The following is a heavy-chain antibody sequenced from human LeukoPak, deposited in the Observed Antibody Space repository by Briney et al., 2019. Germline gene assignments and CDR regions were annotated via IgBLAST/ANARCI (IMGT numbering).Heavy chain of an antibody. V-gene: IGHV3-23*01. CDR1: GLIFRTHA. D-gene: IGHD3-3*01. Sequence: GGSLRLSCAASGLIFRTHAMSWVRQAPGKGLEWLSTITITDYGAYYIDSVKGRFTMSRDNYKHELYLEMNSLRVEDTAVYYCAREAWRPYLDYWGQGALVTVSS. CDR3: AREAWRPYLDY. J-gene: IGHJ4*02. CDR2: ITITDYGA.